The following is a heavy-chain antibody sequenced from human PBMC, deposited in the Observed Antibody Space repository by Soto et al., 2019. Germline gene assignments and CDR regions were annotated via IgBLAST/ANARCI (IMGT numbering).Heavy chain of an antibody. D-gene: IGHD3-16*01. J-gene: IGHJ5*02. Sequence: PSETLSLTCAVYGGSFSGYYWSWIRQPPGNGLEWIGEINHSGSTNYNPSLKSRVTISVDTSKNQFSLKLSSVTAADTAVYYCASVAGETYNWFDPWGQGTLVTVSS. V-gene: IGHV4-34*01. CDR2: INHSGST. CDR3: ASVAGETYNWFDP. CDR1: GGSFSGYY.